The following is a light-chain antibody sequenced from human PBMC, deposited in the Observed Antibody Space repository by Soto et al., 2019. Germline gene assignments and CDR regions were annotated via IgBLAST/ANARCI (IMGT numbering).Light chain of an antibody. CDR3: LQDYTYPIT. V-gene: IGKV1-6*01. Sequence: IQMTQSPSSLSASVGDRVTLTCRASQSISNYLNWYQQKAGMAPKLLIYAATTLQRGVPSRFSGSGSGTDFTLTISSLQPEDFATYYCLQDYTYPITFGQGTRLEIK. CDR1: QSISNY. CDR2: AAT. J-gene: IGKJ5*01.